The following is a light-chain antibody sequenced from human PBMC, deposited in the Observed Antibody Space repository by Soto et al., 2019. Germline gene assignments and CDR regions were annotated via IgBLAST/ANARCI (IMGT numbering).Light chain of an antibody. V-gene: IGKV1-39*01. CDR3: HQSHRSPPT. CDR1: QTISRY. Sequence: DIQMTQSPTSLSASVGDRVTITCRARQTISRYLNWYQQKPGRDPRLLIYAGTILQSGVPARFTGSGSGTDFTLTNTNLQPEDFASYYCHQSHRSPPTFGPGTKVDIK. CDR2: AGT. J-gene: IGKJ3*01.